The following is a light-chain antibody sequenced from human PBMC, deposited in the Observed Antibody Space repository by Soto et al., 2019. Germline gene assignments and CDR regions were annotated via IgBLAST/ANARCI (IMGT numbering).Light chain of an antibody. CDR3: QQHDKWPFT. Sequence: EIVMTQSPATLSVSPGERATLSCRASQSVSSNLAWYQQKPGQAPRLLIYGASTRATGIPARLSGSGSGTEFTLTISSLQSEAFAVYYCQQHDKWPFTFGQGTKLDIK. J-gene: IGKJ2*01. CDR2: GAS. V-gene: IGKV3-15*01. CDR1: QSVSSN.